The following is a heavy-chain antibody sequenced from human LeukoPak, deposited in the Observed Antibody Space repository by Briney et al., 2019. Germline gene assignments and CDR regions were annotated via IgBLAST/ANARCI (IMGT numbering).Heavy chain of an antibody. Sequence: GGSLRLSCVASGFTFSGSAMHWVRQAPGKGLEWVGRIRSKATDYATAYAASVKGRFTISRDDSKNTAYLQMNSLKTEDTAVYYCTRRNDILAGYGFDYWGQGTLVTVSS. V-gene: IGHV3-73*01. D-gene: IGHD3-9*01. CDR2: IRSKATDYAT. CDR1: GFTFSGSA. CDR3: TRRNDILAGYGFDY. J-gene: IGHJ4*02.